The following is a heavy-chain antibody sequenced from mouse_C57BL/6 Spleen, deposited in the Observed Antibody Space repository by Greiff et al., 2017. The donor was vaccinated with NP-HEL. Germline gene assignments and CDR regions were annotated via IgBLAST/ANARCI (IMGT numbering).Heavy chain of an antibody. CDR3: ARSYDGYCYAMDY. CDR1: GYTFTSYW. D-gene: IGHD2-3*01. V-gene: IGHV1-64*01. Sequence: QVQLQQPGAELVKPGASVKLSCKASGYTFTSYWMHWVKQRPGQGLEWIGMIHPNSGSTNYNEKFKSKATLTVDKSSSTAYMQLSSLTSEDSAVYYCARSYDGYCYAMDYWGQGTSVTVSS. J-gene: IGHJ4*01. CDR2: IHPNSGST.